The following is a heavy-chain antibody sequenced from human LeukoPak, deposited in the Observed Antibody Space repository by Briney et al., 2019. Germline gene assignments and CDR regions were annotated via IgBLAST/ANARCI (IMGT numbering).Heavy chain of an antibody. V-gene: IGHV3-30*03. J-gene: IGHJ4*02. CDR3: ARDIGVAAAGIIVY. CDR2: ISYDGSNK. Sequence: GGSLRLSCAASGFTFSSYGMHWVRQAPGKGLEWVAVISYDGSNKYYADSVKGRFTISRDNSKNTLYLQMNSLRAEDTAVYYCARDIGVAAAGIIVYWGQGTLVTVSS. D-gene: IGHD6-13*01. CDR1: GFTFSSYG.